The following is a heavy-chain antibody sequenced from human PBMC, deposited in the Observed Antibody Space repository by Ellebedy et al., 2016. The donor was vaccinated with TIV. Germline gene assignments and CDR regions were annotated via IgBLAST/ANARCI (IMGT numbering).Heavy chain of an antibody. J-gene: IGHJ4*02. CDR2: ISITGSYT. Sequence: GESLKISCAAPGFTFSDSYMSWIRQAPGKGLEWVSYISITGSYTNYTDSVKGRFTISRDNAKNSLHLQMNSLRDEDTAVYYCARNGYEDVWGSYHHDYWGQGTLVTVSS. D-gene: IGHD3-16*02. CDR1: GFTFSDSY. V-gene: IGHV3-11*06. CDR3: ARNGYEDVWGSYHHDY.